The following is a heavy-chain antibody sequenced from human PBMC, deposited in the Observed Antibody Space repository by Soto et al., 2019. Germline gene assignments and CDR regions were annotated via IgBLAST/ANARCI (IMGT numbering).Heavy chain of an antibody. V-gene: IGHV3-53*02. CDR1: GFSVRTNY. CDR2: IYTAGHT. Sequence: EVQLVETGGGLIQPGGSRRLSCVASGFSVRTNYMTWVRQAPGKGLEWVSVIYTAGHTNYANSVKGRFTVSRDTSQNTVYLQMNSLRPDDTAVYYCAIFREPGRSTVFGVVVPGRYAMDVWGLGTTVTVS. CDR3: AIFREPGRSTVFGVVVPGRYAMDV. J-gene: IGHJ6*02. D-gene: IGHD3-3*01.